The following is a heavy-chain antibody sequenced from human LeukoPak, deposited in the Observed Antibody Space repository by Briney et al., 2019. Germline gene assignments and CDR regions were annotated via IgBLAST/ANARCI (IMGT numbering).Heavy chain of an antibody. CDR2: IRYDGSNK. V-gene: IGHV3-30*02. CDR1: GFTFSSYG. CDR3: AKDLGRYDFWSGYSPFDY. J-gene: IGHJ4*02. D-gene: IGHD3-3*01. Sequence: GGSLRLSXAASGFTFSSYGMHWVRQAPGKGLEWVAFIRYDGSNKYYADSVKGRFTISRDNSKNTLYLQMNSLRAEDPAMYYCAKDLGRYDFWSGYSPFDYWGQGTLVTVSS.